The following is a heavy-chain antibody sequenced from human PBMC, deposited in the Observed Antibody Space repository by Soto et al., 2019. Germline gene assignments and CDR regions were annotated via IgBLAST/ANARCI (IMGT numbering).Heavy chain of an antibody. V-gene: IGHV1-69*13. J-gene: IGHJ5*02. CDR2: IIPIFGTA. D-gene: IGHD3-3*01. CDR1: GGTFSSYA. CDR3: ARGSTIFGVVIGWFDP. Sequence: SVKVSCKASGGTFSSYAISWVRQAPGQGLEWMGGIIPIFGTANYAQKFQGRVTITADESTSTAYMELSSLRSEDTAVYYCARGSTIFGVVIGWFDPWGQGTLVTVSS.